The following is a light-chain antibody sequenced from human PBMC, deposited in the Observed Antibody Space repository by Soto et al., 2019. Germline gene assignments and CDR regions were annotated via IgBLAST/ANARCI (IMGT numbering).Light chain of an antibody. V-gene: IGKV1-5*01. J-gene: IGKJ2*04. CDR2: EAS. Sequence: DIQLTQTPSTLSASVRARVIITCLASHDIGNYLAWYQQKPGKAPKHLIYEASNLRSGVPSRFSGSGSGTEFTLTITGLPPDDFATYCCQQYKDYSPVCSFGQGTKVDIK. CDR1: HDIGNY. CDR3: QQYKDYSPVCS.